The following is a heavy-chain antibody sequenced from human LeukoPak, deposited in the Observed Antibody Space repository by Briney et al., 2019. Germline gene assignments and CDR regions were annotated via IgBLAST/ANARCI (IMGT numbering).Heavy chain of an antibody. V-gene: IGHV4-34*01. CDR3: ARGGIGRYFDY. J-gene: IGHJ4*02. CDR2: INHSGST. CDR1: GGSFSGYY. D-gene: IGHD1-14*01. Sequence: PSETLSLTCAVYGGSFSGYYWSWVRQPPGKGLEWIGEINHSGSTNYNPSLKSRVTISVDTPKNQFSLKLSSVTAADTAVYYCARGGIGRYFDYWGQGTLVTVSS.